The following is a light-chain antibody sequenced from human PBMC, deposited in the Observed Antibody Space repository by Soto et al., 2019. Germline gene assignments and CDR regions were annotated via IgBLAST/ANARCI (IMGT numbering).Light chain of an antibody. Sequence: EIVLTQSPDTLSLSPGERATLSCRATQNVARSNLAWYQHRPGQAPRLLISGASTRAADTPDRFSGSGSGAQFTLTISRLEPEDFAVNYCHQYGSSPPYSFGQRTRLEI. V-gene: IGKV3-20*01. CDR2: GAS. CDR3: HQYGSSPPYS. CDR1: QNVARSN. J-gene: IGKJ2*03.